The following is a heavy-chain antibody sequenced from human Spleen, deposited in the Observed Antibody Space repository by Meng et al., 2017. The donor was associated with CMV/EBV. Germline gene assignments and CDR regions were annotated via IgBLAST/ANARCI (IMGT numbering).Heavy chain of an antibody. J-gene: IGHJ5*02. Sequence: GESLKISCAASGFTFSSYSMNWVRQAPGKGLEWVSSISSSSSYIYYADSVKGRFTISRDNAKNSLYLQMNSLRAEDTAVYYCARRGGSYRYNWFDPWGQGTLVTVSS. CDR1: GFTFSSYS. CDR3: ARRGGSYRYNWFDP. V-gene: IGHV3-21*01. D-gene: IGHD3-16*02. CDR2: ISSSSSYI.